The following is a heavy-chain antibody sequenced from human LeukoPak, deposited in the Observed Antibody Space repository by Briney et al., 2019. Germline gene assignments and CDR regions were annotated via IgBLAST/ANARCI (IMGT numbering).Heavy chain of an antibody. Sequence: QPGGSLRLSCAASGFTVSSNYISWVRQAPGKGLEWVSVIYSGGSTYYADSVKGRFTISRDNSKNTLYLQMNSLRAEDTAVYYCARDIRVTTGYYMDVWGKGTTVTVSS. CDR3: ARDIRVTTGYYMDV. CDR2: IYSGGST. J-gene: IGHJ6*03. CDR1: GFTVSSNY. V-gene: IGHV3-53*01. D-gene: IGHD4-17*01.